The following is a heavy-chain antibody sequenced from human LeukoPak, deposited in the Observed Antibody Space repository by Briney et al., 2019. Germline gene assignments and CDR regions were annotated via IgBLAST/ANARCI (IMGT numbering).Heavy chain of an antibody. CDR1: GFTFSSYA. V-gene: IGHV3-30-3*01. CDR3: AKGQHKEAVAGTSGRLGY. CDR2: ISYDGSNK. J-gene: IGHJ4*02. D-gene: IGHD6-19*01. Sequence: PGGSLRLSCAASGFTFSSYAMHWVRQAPGKGLEWVAVISYDGSNKYYADSVKGRFTISRDNSKNTLYLQMNSLRAEDTAVYYCAKGQHKEAVAGTSGRLGYWGQGTLVTVSS.